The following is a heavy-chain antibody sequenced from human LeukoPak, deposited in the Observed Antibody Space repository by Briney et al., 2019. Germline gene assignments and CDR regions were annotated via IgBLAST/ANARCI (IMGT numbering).Heavy chain of an antibody. CDR2: IYYSGST. Sequence: SETLSLTCTVSGVSISSSSYYWSWIRQPPGKGLEWIGYIYYSGSTNYNPSLKSRVTISVDTSKNQFSLKLSSVTAADTAVYYCARQDDFWSRGTYFDYWGQGTLVTVSS. CDR3: ARQDDFWSRGTYFDY. D-gene: IGHD3-3*01. J-gene: IGHJ4*02. CDR1: GVSISSSSYY. V-gene: IGHV4-61*01.